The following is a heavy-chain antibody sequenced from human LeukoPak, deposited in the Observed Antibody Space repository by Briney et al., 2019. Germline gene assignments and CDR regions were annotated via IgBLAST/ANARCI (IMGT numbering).Heavy chain of an antibody. D-gene: IGHD6-13*01. J-gene: IGHJ6*03. V-gene: IGHV1-8*01. CDR3: ARGPKQQLYYYYYYMGV. CDR2: MNPNSGNT. Sequence: ASVKVSCKASGYTFTSYDINWVRQATGQGLEWMGWMNPNSGNTGYAQKSQGRVTMTRNTSISTAYMELSSLRSEDTAVYYCARGPKQQLYYYYYYMGVWGKGTTVTVSS. CDR1: GYTFTSYD.